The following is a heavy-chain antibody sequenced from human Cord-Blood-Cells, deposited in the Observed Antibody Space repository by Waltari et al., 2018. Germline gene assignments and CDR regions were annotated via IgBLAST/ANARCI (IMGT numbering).Heavy chain of an antibody. CDR3: ARVFRGGYDWYFDL. V-gene: IGHV4-4*02. Sequence: QVQLQVSGPVLLKPSGTLSLTCAVSGGSTRTSNWWRGVCQPPGKGLEWLGEIYHSGGTNYNPSLKSRVTISVDKSKNQFSLKLSSVTAADTAVYYCARVFRGGYDWYFDLWGRGTLVTVSS. CDR1: GGSTRTSNW. D-gene: IGHD5-12*01. CDR2: IYHSGGT. J-gene: IGHJ2*01.